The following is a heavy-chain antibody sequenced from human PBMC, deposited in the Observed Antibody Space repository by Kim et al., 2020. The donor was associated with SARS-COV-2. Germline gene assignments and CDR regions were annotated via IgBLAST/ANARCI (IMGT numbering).Heavy chain of an antibody. J-gene: IGHJ4*02. CDR1: GYIFTGYY. CDR3: ARGECFSIFGVTIYY. V-gene: IGHV1-2*02. Sequence: ASVKVSCRASGYIFTGYYMHWVRQAPGQGLEWMGWINPNSGDTSHAQKFQGRVTMTRDTSTSTAYMEMSGLRFEDTAVYYCARGECFSIFGVTIYYWGLG. CDR2: INPNSGDT. D-gene: IGHD3-3*01.